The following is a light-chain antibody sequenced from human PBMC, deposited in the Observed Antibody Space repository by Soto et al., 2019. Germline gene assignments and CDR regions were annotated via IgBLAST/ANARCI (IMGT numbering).Light chain of an antibody. CDR2: DTS. Sequence: EIVLTQSPGTLSLSPGERASLSCRASQSVGNFLVWYQQKPGQAPSLFIYDTSNRATGIPARFSGSGSGTDFTLTISSREPEEVAIYYCQQYGNWPLTVGGGTKVEIK. CDR3: QQYGNWPLT. V-gene: IGKV3-11*01. J-gene: IGKJ4*01. CDR1: QSVGNF.